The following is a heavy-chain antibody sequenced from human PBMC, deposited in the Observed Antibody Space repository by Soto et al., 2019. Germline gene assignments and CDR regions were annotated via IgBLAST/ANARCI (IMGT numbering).Heavy chain of an antibody. V-gene: IGHV4-31*03. CDR1: GGSISSGGYY. CDR3: AGVRGVNWFDP. D-gene: IGHD3-10*01. J-gene: IGHJ5*02. Sequence: QVQLQESGPGLVKPSQTLSLTCTVSGGSISSGGYYWSWIRQHPGKGLEWIGYIYYSGSTYYNQYLKSRDTISADTSKNQFSLKLSSVTAADTAVYYCAGVRGVNWFDPWGQGTLVTVS. CDR2: IYYSGST.